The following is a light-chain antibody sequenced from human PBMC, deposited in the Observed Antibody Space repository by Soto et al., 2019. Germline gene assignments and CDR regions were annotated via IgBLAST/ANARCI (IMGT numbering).Light chain of an antibody. CDR1: QSVSASY. V-gene: IGKV3-20*01. CDR3: QQYGSPPRP. Sequence: EIVLTQSPGTLSLSPGERATLSCRASQSVSASYLAWYQQKPDQTHRLLIYGASSRATGIQDRFTGSGSGTDVTLSISRVEPEDFAVYYCQQYGSPPRPFGQDTNVELQ. J-gene: IGKJ1*01. CDR2: GAS.